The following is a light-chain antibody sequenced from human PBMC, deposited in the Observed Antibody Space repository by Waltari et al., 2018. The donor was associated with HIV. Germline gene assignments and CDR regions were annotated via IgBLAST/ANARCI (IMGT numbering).Light chain of an antibody. CDR1: NRDTGGYNY. CDR3: SSYANKNGFYVV. CDR2: EVT. Sequence: QSALTQPPSASGSPGQSVTIPCTGPNRDTGGYNYVSLYQQHPGNAPNLVISEVTKRPSGVPGRFSGSKSGTTASLTVSGLQAEDEADYYCSSYANKNGFYVVFGGGTRLTVL. V-gene: IGLV2-8*01. J-gene: IGLJ2*01.